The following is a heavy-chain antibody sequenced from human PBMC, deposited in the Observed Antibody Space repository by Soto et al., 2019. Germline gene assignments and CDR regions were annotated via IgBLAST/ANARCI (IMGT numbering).Heavy chain of an antibody. CDR1: GFSLSTSGVG. V-gene: IGHV2-5*02. CDR3: PHSLSGGPIPRFDY. J-gene: IGHJ4*01. CDR2: IYWDDDK. Sequence: QITLKESGPTLVKPTQTLTLTCTFSGFSLSTSGVGVGWIRQPPGKALEWLALIYWDDDKRYSPSLKSRLTITKDTSRNHVVRTLTNMVPVDTATYYCPHSLSGGPIPRFDYCVHGTLVTVSS. D-gene: IGHD2-15*01.